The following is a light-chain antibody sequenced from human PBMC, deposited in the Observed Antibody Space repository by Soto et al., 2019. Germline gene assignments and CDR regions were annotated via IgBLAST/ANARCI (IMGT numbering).Light chain of an antibody. CDR2: DVT. CDR1: NSDVGDYNY. CDR3: CSYAGNYRV. Sequence: QSALTQPRSVSGSPGQSVTISCTGTNSDVGDYNYVSWYQQHPGKAPKLMIYDVTKRPSGVPHRFSGSKSGNTASLTISGLQAEDEADYYCCSYAGNYRVFGGGTKLTVL. V-gene: IGLV2-11*01. J-gene: IGLJ2*01.